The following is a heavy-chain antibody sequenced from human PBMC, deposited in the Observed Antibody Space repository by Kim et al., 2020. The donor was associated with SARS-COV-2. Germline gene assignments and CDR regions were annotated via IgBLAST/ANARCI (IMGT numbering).Heavy chain of an antibody. Sequence: GGSLRLSCAASGFTFGTSPMGGVRQAPGKGLEWVSRISWDGKRTYYADSVKGRVTISSDKSKNTLYLHMNSLRVEDTAAYYCAKGVTNGGFEYWGQGTQV. D-gene: IGHD2-8*01. J-gene: IGHJ4*02. CDR1: GFTFGTSP. CDR2: ISWDGKRT. V-gene: IGHV3-23*01. CDR3: AKGVTNGGFEY.